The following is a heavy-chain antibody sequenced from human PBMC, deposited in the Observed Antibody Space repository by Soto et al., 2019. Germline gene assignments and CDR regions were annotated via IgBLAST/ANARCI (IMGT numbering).Heavy chain of an antibody. Sequence: QVQLQESGPGLVQPSQTLSLTCTVSGASISSGGFYWSWIRQFPGKGLEWIGYIDYRGRTFYNPSLKDRATIPRETSKSQFSRNVNAVTAGDTAVFYCARVSAEGTGWFDSGGQGTLVTAS. CDR2: IDYRGRT. D-gene: IGHD6-13*01. CDR3: ARVSAEGTGWFDS. V-gene: IGHV4-31*03. CDR1: GASISSGGFY. J-gene: IGHJ5*01.